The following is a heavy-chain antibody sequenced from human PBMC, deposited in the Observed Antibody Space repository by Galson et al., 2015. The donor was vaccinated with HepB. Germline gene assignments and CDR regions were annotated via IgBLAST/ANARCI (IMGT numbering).Heavy chain of an antibody. Sequence: SVKVSCKASGGTFSNYSISWVRQAPGQGLEWMGRIIPLLGIANYAQKFQGRVTITADKSTSTADMELSSLRSEDTAVYYCARDLSPPWVLRDHAGDYYYGMDVWGQGTTVTVSS. J-gene: IGHJ6*02. CDR2: IIPLLGIA. V-gene: IGHV1-69*04. D-gene: IGHD1-14*01. CDR1: GGTFSNYS. CDR3: ARDLSPPWVLRDHAGDYYYGMDV.